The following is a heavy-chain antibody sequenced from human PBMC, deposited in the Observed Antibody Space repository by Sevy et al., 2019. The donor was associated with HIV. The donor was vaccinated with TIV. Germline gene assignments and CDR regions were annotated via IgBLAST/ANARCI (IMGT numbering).Heavy chain of an antibody. CDR2: IYYSGST. V-gene: IGHV4-59*01. CDR3: ARELYDSSGYNYFDY. Sequence: SETLSLTFTVSGGSISSYYWSWIRQPPGKGLEWIGYIYYSGSTNYNPSLKSRVTISVDTSKNQFSLKLSSVTAADTAVYYCARELYDSSGYNYFDYWGQGALVTVSS. J-gene: IGHJ4*02. CDR1: GGSISSYY. D-gene: IGHD3-22*01.